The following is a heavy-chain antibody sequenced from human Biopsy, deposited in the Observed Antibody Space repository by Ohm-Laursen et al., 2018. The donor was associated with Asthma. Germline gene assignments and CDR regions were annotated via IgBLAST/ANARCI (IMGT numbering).Heavy chain of an antibody. D-gene: IGHD7-27*01. J-gene: IGHJ5*02. CDR2: INPNGGAT. Sequence: GASVKVSCKASGYNFISFAIHWVRQAPGEGLEWMGRINPNGGATVYAQKFQGRVTMTRDTSISTAYMELSRLTSDDTAVYYCARVQKSPGDRWFDPWGQGTLVTVSS. CDR1: GYNFISFA. V-gene: IGHV1-2*06. CDR3: ARVQKSPGDRWFDP.